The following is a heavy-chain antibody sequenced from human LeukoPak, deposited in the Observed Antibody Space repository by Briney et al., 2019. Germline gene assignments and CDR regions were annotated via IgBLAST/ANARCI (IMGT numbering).Heavy chain of an antibody. Sequence: GGSLRLSCAASGXTFGSYDMHWVRQAPGKGLEWVAVIWYDGSNKYYADSVKGRFTISRDISKNTLYLQMNSLRAEDTAVYYCARHKDWTFDYWGQGTLVTVSS. CDR2: IWYDGSNK. CDR1: GXTFGSYD. D-gene: IGHD3/OR15-3a*01. V-gene: IGHV3-33*01. J-gene: IGHJ4*02. CDR3: ARHKDWTFDY.